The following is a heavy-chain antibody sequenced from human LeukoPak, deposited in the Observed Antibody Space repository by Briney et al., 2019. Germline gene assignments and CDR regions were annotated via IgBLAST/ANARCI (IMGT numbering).Heavy chain of an antibody. CDR1: GYSFTNYW. J-gene: IGHJ6*03. CDR3: ARHTGYCSSTSCSTSGYYYYMDV. CDR2: IYPGDSDT. D-gene: IGHD2-2*03. Sequence: GESLKISCKGSGYSFTNYWIGWVRQMPGKGLEWLGIIYPGDSDTRYSPSFQGQVTISADKPISTAYLQWSSLKASDTAMYYCARHTGYCSSTSCSTSGYYYYMDVWGKGTTVTVSS. V-gene: IGHV5-51*01.